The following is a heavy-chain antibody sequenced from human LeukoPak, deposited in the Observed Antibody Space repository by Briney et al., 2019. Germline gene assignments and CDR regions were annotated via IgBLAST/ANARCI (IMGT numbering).Heavy chain of an antibody. Sequence: GRSLRLSCAASGFTFDDYAMHWVRQAPGKGLEWVSGISWNSGSIGYADSVKGRFTISRDNAKNSLYLQMNSLRAEGTALYYCAKDIGNYLYYGMDVWGQGTTVTVSS. J-gene: IGHJ6*02. CDR1: GFTFDDYA. D-gene: IGHD1-26*01. V-gene: IGHV3-9*01. CDR2: ISWNSGSI. CDR3: AKDIGNYLYYGMDV.